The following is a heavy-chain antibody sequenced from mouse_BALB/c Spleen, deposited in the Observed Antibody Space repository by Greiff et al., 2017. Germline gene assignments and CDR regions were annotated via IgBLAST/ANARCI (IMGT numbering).Heavy chain of an antibody. CDR3: AREGIFDY. CDR1: GYAFSSYW. CDR2: NYPGDGDT. V-gene: IGHV1-80*01. J-gene: IGHJ2*01. Sequence: VQLQQSGAELVRPGSSVKISCKASGYAFSSYWMNWVKQRPGQGLEWIGQNYPGDGDTNYNGKFKGKATLTADKSSSTAYMQLSSLTSEDSAVYFCAREGIFDYWGQGTTLTVSS.